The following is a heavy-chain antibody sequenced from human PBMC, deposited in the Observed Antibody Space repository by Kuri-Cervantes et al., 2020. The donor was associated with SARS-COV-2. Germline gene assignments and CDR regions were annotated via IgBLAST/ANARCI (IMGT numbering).Heavy chain of an antibody. V-gene: IGHV1-18*01. D-gene: IGHD3-10*01. CDR1: GYTFTSYG. Sequence: ASVKVSCKASGYTFTSYGISWVRQAPGQGLEWMGWISAYNGNTNYAQKLLGRVTMTTDTSTSTAYMELRSLRSDDTAVYYCARGSISSDTGGWYFDYWGQGTLVTVSS. CDR3: ARGSISSDTGGWYFDY. J-gene: IGHJ4*02. CDR2: ISAYNGNT.